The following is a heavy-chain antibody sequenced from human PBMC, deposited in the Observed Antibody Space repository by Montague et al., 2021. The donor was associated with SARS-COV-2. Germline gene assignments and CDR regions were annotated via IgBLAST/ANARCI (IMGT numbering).Heavy chain of an antibody. J-gene: IGHJ5*02. Sequence: GAISGDSVSSNSAAWNWIRQSPSRGLEWLGRTYYRSKWYNDYAVSVKSRITINPDTSKNQFSLQLNSVTPEDTAVYYCARDDPYCTNGVCYTGNWFDPWGQGTLVTVSS. CDR3: ARDDPYCTNGVCYTGNWFDP. D-gene: IGHD2-8*01. CDR2: TYYRSKWYN. CDR1: GDSVSSNSAA. V-gene: IGHV6-1*01.